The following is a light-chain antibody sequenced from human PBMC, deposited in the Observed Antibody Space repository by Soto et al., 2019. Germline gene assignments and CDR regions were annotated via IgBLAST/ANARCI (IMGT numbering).Light chain of an antibody. J-gene: IGKJ3*01. Sequence: EIQMTQSPSSLSASVGDRVTITCRASQSISNYLNWYQKKRGKAPRLLIYASSSLQSGVPSRFTGSGTGTDFTLTITSLQREDFAIYYCQHSYSTVTVGPGTKV. CDR1: QSISNY. CDR3: QHSYSTVT. CDR2: ASS. V-gene: IGKV1-39*01.